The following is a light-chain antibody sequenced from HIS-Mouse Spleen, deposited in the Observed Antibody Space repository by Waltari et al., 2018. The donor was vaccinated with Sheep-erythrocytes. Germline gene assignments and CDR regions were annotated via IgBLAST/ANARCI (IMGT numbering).Light chain of an antibody. CDR2: EVI. V-gene: IGLV2-8*01. CDR3: SSYAGSNNWV. J-gene: IGLJ3*02. Sequence: QSALTQPPSASGSPGQSVTISCTGTSSDVGGYNYVSWDQQHPGKAPKLMIYEVIKRPSVVPDRFSGSQAGTSASLTVSGLQADDEADYYCSSYAGSNNWVFGGGTKLTVL. CDR1: SSDVGGYNY.